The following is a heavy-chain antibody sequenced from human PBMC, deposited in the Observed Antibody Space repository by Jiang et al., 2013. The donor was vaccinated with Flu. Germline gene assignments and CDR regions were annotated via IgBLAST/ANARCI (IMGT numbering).Heavy chain of an antibody. J-gene: IGHJ4*02. V-gene: IGHV1-2*06. CDR3: ARDRKGYGDTHFDY. CDR1: GYTFTGYY. Sequence: EVKKPGASVKVSCKASGYTFTGYYMHWVRQAPGQGLEWMGRINPNSGGTNYAQKFQGRVTMTRDTSISTAYMELSRLRSDDTAVYYCARDRKGYGDTHFDYWGQGTLVTVSS. D-gene: IGHD4-17*01. CDR2: INPNSGGT.